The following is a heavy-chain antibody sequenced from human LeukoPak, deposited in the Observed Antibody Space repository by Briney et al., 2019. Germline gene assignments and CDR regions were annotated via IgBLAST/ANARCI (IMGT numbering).Heavy chain of an antibody. Sequence: GASVKVSCKASGYTFSSYAIHWVRQAPGQRLEWMGCIKVGNGKTKYSQEFQGRVTITRDTSANTAYMELSSLRSEDTAVYYCASLGGIAGQPLSDYWGQGTLVTVSS. CDR2: IKVGNGKT. CDR1: GYTFSSYA. J-gene: IGHJ4*02. D-gene: IGHD6-13*01. CDR3: ASLGGIAGQPLSDY. V-gene: IGHV1-3*03.